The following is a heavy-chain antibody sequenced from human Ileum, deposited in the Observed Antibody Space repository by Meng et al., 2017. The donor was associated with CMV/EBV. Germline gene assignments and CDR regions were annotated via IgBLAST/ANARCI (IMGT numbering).Heavy chain of an antibody. D-gene: IGHD3-3*01. Sequence: GESLKISCAASGFTFSSYWMHWVRQAPGKGLVWVSRINRDGSSASHADSVKGRFTVSRDNAKNTMYLQMNSLRAEDTAVYYCARDLRFLDHLADSWGQGTLVTVSS. J-gene: IGHJ4*02. CDR2: INRDGSSA. V-gene: IGHV3-74*01. CDR3: ARDLRFLDHLADS. CDR1: GFTFSSYW.